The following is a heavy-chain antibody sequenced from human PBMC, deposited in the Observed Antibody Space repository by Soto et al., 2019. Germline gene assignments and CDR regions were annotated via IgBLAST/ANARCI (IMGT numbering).Heavy chain of an antibody. J-gene: IGHJ3*02. CDR2: IFHTGST. Sequence: PAETLSLTCTVSGYSVTNGYYWGWIRQAPGKGLEWMGSIFHTGSTYYNPSLASRLTMSVDTSKNQFSLNLRSVTAADPAVYYCEKPLGIGVNLTVVVLDAFEIWRQRTKVTVSS. CDR3: EKPLGIGVNLTVVVLDAFEI. V-gene: IGHV4-38-2*02. D-gene: IGHD2-15*01. CDR1: GYSVTNGYY.